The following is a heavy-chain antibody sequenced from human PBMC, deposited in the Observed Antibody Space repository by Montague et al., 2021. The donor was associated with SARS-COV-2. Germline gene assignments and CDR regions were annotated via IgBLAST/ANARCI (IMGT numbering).Heavy chain of an antibody. CDR2: INHSGST. D-gene: IGHD2-15*01. Sequence: LSLTCAVYGGSFSGYYWSWIRQPPGKGLEWIGEINHSGSTNYNPSLKSRVTISVDTSKNQFSLKLSSVTAANTAVYYCARGRVVAATLSDYYYYGMDVWGQGTTVTVSS. CDR1: GGSFSGYY. V-gene: IGHV4-34*01. CDR3: ARGRVVAATLSDYYYYGMDV. J-gene: IGHJ6*02.